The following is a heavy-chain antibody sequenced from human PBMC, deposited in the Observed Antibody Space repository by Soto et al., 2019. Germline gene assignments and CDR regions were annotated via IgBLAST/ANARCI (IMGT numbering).Heavy chain of an antibody. D-gene: IGHD2-8*01. V-gene: IGHV3-15*07. CDR2: IKSKTDGGTT. CDR1: GFTFSNAW. Sequence: PGGSLRLSCAASGFTFSNAWMNWVRQAPGKGLEWVGRIKSKTDGGTTDYAAPVKGRFTISRDNSKNTLYLQMNSLRAEDTAVYYCAKDLDLDEYCTNGVCYGGFDYWGQGTLVTVSS. CDR3: AKDLDLDEYCTNGVCYGGFDY. J-gene: IGHJ4*02.